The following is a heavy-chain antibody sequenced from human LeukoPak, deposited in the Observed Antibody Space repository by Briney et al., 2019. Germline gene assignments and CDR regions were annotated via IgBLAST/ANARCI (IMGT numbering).Heavy chain of an antibody. CDR1: GYTFTIYD. Sequence: GASVKVSCKASGYTFTIYDINWVRQAPGQGLEWMGWMNPNSGNTGYAQKFQGRVTMTRNTSISTAYMELSSLRSEDTAVYYCARSLGYCSGGSCYYDWFDPWGQGTLVTVSS. CDR2: MNPNSGNT. CDR3: ARSLGYCSGGSCYYDWFDP. J-gene: IGHJ5*02. D-gene: IGHD2-15*01. V-gene: IGHV1-8*01.